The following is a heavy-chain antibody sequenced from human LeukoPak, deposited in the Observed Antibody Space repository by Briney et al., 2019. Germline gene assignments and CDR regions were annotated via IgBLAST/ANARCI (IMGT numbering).Heavy chain of an antibody. CDR2: INSGGGNT. D-gene: IGHD6-13*01. Sequence: GGSLRLSCAASGFTFGPYAMSWVRQAAGKGREWVSAINSGGGNTYYADSVKGWFTISRDNAKNSLYLQMNSLRVEDTAVYFCARARIAAPLLDYWGQGSLVTVSS. V-gene: IGHV3-23*01. CDR1: GFTFGPYA. J-gene: IGHJ4*02. CDR3: ARARIAAPLLDY.